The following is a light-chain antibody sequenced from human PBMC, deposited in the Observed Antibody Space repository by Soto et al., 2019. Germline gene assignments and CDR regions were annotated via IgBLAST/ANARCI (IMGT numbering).Light chain of an antibody. CDR3: QQSYSTPIT. Sequence: DIQMTQSPSSLSASVGDRVTITCRASQSISSYLNWYQQKPGEAPKVLIYAASSLQSGVPSRFSGSGSGTDFTLTINSLQPEDFATYYCQQSYSTPITFGQGTRLEMK. V-gene: IGKV1-39*01. CDR1: QSISSY. J-gene: IGKJ5*01. CDR2: AAS.